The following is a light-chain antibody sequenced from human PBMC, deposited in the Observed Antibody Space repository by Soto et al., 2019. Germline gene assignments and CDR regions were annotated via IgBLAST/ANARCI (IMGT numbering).Light chain of an antibody. V-gene: IGKV1-5*03. J-gene: IGKJ4*01. CDR3: QQYNSYSPLT. CDR1: QSFSSW. Sequence: DIQMTQSPSTLSASVVDRVTITCRASQSFSSWLAWYQQKPGKAPKLLISKASSLESGVPSRFSGSGSGTEFTLTISSLQPDDFATYYCQQYNSYSPLTFGGGTKVDIK. CDR2: KAS.